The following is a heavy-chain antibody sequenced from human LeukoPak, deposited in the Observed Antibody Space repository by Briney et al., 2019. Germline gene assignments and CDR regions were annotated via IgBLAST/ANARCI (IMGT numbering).Heavy chain of an antibody. D-gene: IGHD2-2*02. V-gene: IGHV3-33*05. J-gene: IGHJ4*02. CDR3: ARDHCSSTSCYRFDY. CDR2: ISYDGSYI. Sequence: ISYDGSYIYYAESVKARFTISRDNAKNSLYLQMNSLRAEDTAVYYCARDHCSSTSCYRFDYWGQGTLVTVSS.